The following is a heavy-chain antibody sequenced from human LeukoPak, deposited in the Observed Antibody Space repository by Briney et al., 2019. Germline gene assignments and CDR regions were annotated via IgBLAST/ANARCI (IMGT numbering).Heavy chain of an antibody. Sequence: SETLSLTCTVSGGSISSSSYYWGWIRQPPGKGLEWIGSIYYSGSTYYNPSLKSRVTISVDTSKNQFSLKLSSVTAADTAVYYCARDLYSGGYNWFDPWGQGTLVTVSS. V-gene: IGHV4-39*07. J-gene: IGHJ5*02. CDR1: GGSISSSSYY. D-gene: IGHD6-19*01. CDR3: ARDLYSGGYNWFDP. CDR2: IYYSGST.